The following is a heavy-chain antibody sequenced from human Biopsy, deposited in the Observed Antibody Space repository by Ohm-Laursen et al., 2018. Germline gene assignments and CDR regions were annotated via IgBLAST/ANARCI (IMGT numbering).Heavy chain of an antibody. V-gene: IGHV3-9*01. D-gene: IGHD2-21*01. J-gene: IGHJ4*02. CDR1: GFTFPDHA. CDR2: ISCNSGSI. CDR3: ARLGELHGLWYFDF. Sequence: SLRLSCTASGFTFPDHAMHWVRQAPGKGLEWVSGISCNSGSINYAVSVQGRFTISRDNAKNSLYLQMNSLRVEDTALYFCARLGELHGLWYFDFWGQGALVTVSS.